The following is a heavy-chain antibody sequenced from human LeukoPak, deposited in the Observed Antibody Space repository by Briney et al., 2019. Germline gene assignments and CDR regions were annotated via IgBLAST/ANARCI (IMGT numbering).Heavy chain of an antibody. J-gene: IGHJ4*02. CDR2: ISYDGSNK. Sequence: GGSLRLSCAASGFTFSSYAMHWVRQAPGKGLEWVAVISYDGSNKYYADSVKGRFTISRDNSKNTLYLQMNSLRAEDTAVYYCARDSHPIVGALFDYWGQGTLVTVSS. CDR1: GFTFSSYA. D-gene: IGHD1-26*01. V-gene: IGHV3-30-3*01. CDR3: ARDSHPIVGALFDY.